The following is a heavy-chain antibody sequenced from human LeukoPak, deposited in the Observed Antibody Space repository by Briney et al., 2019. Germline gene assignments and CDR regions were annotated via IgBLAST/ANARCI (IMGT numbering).Heavy chain of an antibody. Sequence: SGGSLRLSCAASGFTFSSYSMTWIRQAPGKGLECLSYISPTGSDISYADSVKGRFTISRDNAKNSLYLQMNSLRDDDTAVYYCTRDPRLTDYWGQGTLVTVSS. V-gene: IGHV3-48*02. CDR2: ISPTGSDI. CDR3: TRDPRLTDY. CDR1: GFTFSSYS. J-gene: IGHJ4*02.